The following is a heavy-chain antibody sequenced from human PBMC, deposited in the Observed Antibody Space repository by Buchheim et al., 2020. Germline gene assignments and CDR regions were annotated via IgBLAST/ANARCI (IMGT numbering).Heavy chain of an antibody. J-gene: IGHJ4*02. CDR2: IKQDGSEK. D-gene: IGHD2-21*02. Sequence: EVQLVESGGGLVQPGGSLRLSCAASGFTFSSYWMSWVRQAPGKGLEWVANIKQDGSEKYYVDSVKGRFTISRDNAKNSLYLQMNRLRAAATAAYYCARVHCGSDRPSRPYWGQGT. CDR1: GFTFSSYW. CDR3: ARVHCGSDRPSRPY. V-gene: IGHV3-7*04.